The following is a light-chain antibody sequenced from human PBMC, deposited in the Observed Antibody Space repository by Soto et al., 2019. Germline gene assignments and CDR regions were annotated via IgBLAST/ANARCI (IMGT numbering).Light chain of an antibody. Sequence: DIVMTHSPDSLAVSLGERATINCKSSQSVLYCSNNKHYLAWYQQKPGQPPKLLIYWASTRESGVPDRFSGSGSGTDFTLTISSLQAEDVAVYYCQQYYSTPRTFGQGTKVEIK. V-gene: IGKV4-1*01. CDR1: QSVLYCSNNKHY. CDR2: WAS. J-gene: IGKJ1*01. CDR3: QQYYSTPRT.